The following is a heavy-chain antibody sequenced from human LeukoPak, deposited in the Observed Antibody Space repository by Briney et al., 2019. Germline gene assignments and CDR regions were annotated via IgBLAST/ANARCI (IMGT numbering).Heavy chain of an antibody. J-gene: IGHJ4*02. V-gene: IGHV1-69*04. CDR3: ARDFGSGSYYAY. CDR2: IIPILGIA. D-gene: IGHD3-10*01. Sequence: ASVKVSCKASGGTFSSYAISWVRQAPGQGLEWMGRIIPILGIANYAQKFQGRVTITADKSTSTAYMELSSLRSEDTAVYYCARDFGSGSYYAYWGQGTPVTVSS. CDR1: GGTFSSYA.